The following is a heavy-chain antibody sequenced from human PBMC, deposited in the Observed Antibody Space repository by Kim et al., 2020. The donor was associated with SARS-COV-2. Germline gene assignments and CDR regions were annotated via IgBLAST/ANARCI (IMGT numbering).Heavy chain of an antibody. Sequence: SETLSLTCAVYGGSFSGYYWSWIRQPPGKGLEWIGEINHSGSTNYNPSLKSRVTISVDTSKNQFSLKLSSVTAADTAVYYCARSRPAHVVPAARDYYYYMDVWGKGTTVTVSS. J-gene: IGHJ6*03. CDR2: INHSGST. CDR3: ARSRPAHVVPAARDYYYYMDV. V-gene: IGHV4-34*01. CDR1: GGSFSGYY. D-gene: IGHD2-2*01.